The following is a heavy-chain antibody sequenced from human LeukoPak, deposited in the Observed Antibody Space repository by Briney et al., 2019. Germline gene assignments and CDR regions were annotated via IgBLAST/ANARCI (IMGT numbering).Heavy chain of an antibody. CDR1: GYTFTGYY. D-gene: IGHD6-25*01. V-gene: IGHV1-2*02. CDR3: ARTPLIGSVLIDY. Sequence: ASVKVSCKASGYTFTGYYMHWARQAPGQGLEWMGWINPNSGGTNYAQKFQGRVTMTRDTSISTAYMELSRLRSDDTAVYYCARTPLIGSVLIDYWGQGTLVTVSS. CDR2: INPNSGGT. J-gene: IGHJ4*02.